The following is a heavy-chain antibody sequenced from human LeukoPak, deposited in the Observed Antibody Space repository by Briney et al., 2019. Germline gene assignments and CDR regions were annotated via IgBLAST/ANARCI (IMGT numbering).Heavy chain of an antibody. J-gene: IGHJ4*02. CDR1: GNSISSGYY. V-gene: IGHV4-38-2*02. Sequence: SETLSLTCTVSGNSISSGYYWGWIRQPPGKGLEWIGNIYHSGSTYYNPSLKSRVTISLDTPKNQFSLNLSSVTAADTAVYYCARTLVTAIPTRGFDYWGQGTLVTVSS. CDR2: IYHSGST. CDR3: ARTLVTAIPTRGFDY. D-gene: IGHD2-21*02.